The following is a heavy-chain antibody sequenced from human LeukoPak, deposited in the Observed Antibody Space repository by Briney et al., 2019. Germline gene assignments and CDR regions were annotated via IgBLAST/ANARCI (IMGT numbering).Heavy chain of an antibody. CDR1: GYTFTSCD. D-gene: IGHD3-10*01. J-gene: IGHJ6*03. V-gene: IGHV1-8*01. Sequence: ASVKVSCKASGYTFTSCDINWVRQAPGQGLEWMGWMNPNSGNTRYAEKLQGRVTMTRDTSISTAYMELSSLKSEDTAVYYCARVPLSGNFYLYYMDVWGKGTTVTVSS. CDR3: ARVPLSGNFYLYYMDV. CDR2: MNPNSGNT.